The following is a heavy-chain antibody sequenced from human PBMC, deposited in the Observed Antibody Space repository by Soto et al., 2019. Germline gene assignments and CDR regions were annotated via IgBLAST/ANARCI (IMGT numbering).Heavy chain of an antibody. D-gene: IGHD6-19*01. Sequence: QVQLVQSGAEVKKPGASLTVSCKTSGYTFSNYGINWVRQAPGQGLELMGWISGYNGKTNYAQTVQGRVTMTTDTSTSTVYMELRSLKSDDTGIYDCSRFIMVGGWFDPNYYHGMDVWGQGTTVTVSS. V-gene: IGHV1-18*01. CDR3: SRFIMVGGWFDPNYYHGMDV. CDR2: ISGYNGKT. J-gene: IGHJ6*02. CDR1: GYTFSNYG.